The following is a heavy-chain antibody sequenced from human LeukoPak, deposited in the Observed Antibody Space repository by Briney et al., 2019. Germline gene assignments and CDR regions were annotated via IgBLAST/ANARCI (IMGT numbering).Heavy chain of an antibody. D-gene: IGHD3-16*01. CDR2: ISWNSGSI. J-gene: IGHJ4*02. V-gene: IGHV3-9*01. CDR3: AREKTFHGVDY. CDR1: GFTFDDYA. Sequence: GGSLRLSCAASGFTFDDYAMHWVRQAPGKGLEWVSGISWNSGSIGYADSVKGRFTISRDNAKNSLYLQMNSLRAEDTAVYYCAREKTFHGVDYWGQGTLVTVSS.